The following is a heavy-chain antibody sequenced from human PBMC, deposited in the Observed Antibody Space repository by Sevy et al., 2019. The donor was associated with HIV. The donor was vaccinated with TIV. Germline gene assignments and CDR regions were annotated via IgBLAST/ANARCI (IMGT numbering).Heavy chain of an antibody. V-gene: IGHV3-30*03. CDR1: GFTFSDYA. CDR3: ARRDVNHQYLMDY. CDR2: ISYDERDI. J-gene: IGHJ4*02. Sequence: GGSLILSCAASGFTFSDYAMHWVRHAPGKGLEWLSYISYDERDIYYLDSVRGRFSVSRDISKRTLFLQMNDLRPEDTAVYYCARRDVNHQYLMDYWGQGILVTVSS. D-gene: IGHD2-8*01.